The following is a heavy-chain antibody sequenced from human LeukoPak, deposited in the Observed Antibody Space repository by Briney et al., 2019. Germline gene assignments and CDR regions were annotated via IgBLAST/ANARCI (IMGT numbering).Heavy chain of an antibody. J-gene: IGHJ4*02. CDR3: ARDFVYYYDSSGYYGFDY. Sequence: PGGSLRLSCAASGFTFSSYEMNWVRQAPGKGLEWVSYISSSGSTIYYADSVKGRFTISRDNAKNSLYLQMNSLRAEDTAVYYCARDFVYYYDSSGYYGFDYWGQGTLVTVSS. D-gene: IGHD3-22*01. CDR2: ISSSGSTI. V-gene: IGHV3-48*03. CDR1: GFTFSSYE.